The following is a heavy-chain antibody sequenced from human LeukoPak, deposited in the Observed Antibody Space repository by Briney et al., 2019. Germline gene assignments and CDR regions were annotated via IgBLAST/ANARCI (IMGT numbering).Heavy chain of an antibody. CDR3: ARDPTLRYCSSTSCYYFDY. D-gene: IGHD2-2*01. CDR2: IYSGGST. J-gene: IGHJ4*02. CDR1: GFTVSSNY. Sequence: GSLRLSCAASGFTVSSNYMSWVRQAPGKGLEWVSVIYSGGSTYYADSVKGRLTISRDNSKNTLYLQMNSLRAEDTAVYYCARDPTLRYCSSTSCYYFDYWGQGTLVTVSS. V-gene: IGHV3-66*02.